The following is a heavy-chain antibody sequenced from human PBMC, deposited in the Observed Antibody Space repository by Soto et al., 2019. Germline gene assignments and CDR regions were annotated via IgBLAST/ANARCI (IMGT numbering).Heavy chain of an antibody. CDR3: ATSGGGWYLY. V-gene: IGHV1-18*01. CDR2: ISAYNGNT. Sequence: GASVKVSCKASGYTFTSYGISWVRQAPGQGLEWMGWISAYNGNTNYAQKLQGRVTMTRNTSINTAYIELSSLTSDDTAVYYCATSGGGWYLYWGQGTLVTVSS. CDR1: GYTFTSYG. J-gene: IGHJ4*02. D-gene: IGHD6-19*01.